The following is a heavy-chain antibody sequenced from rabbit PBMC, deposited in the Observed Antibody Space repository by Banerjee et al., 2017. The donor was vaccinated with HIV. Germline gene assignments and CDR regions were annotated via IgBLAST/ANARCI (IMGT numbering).Heavy chain of an antibody. V-gene: IGHV1S45*01. CDR3: TRGFYTDGDYFPL. D-gene: IGHD2-1*01. CDR2: IHTGSSGST. J-gene: IGHJ4*01. CDR1: GFTLTNYW. Sequence: QEQLEESGGDLVKPEGSLTLSCTASGFTLTNYWICWVRQAPGKGPEWIACIHTGSSGSTYYASWVNGRFTISKTSSTTVTLQVSSLTAADTATYFCTRGFYTDGDYFPLWGPGTLVTDS.